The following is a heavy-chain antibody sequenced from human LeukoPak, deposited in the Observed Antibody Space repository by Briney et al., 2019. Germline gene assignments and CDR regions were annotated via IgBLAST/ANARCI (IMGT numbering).Heavy chain of an antibody. Sequence: GGSLRLSCAASGFTFSSYAMSWVRQAPGKGLEWISVIYTGDSTYYADSVKGRFTISRGNSKNTLYLQMNSLRAEDTAVYYCARIGSGYYYTSPDGMDVWGQGTTVTVSS. J-gene: IGHJ6*02. V-gene: IGHV3-53*01. CDR2: IYTGDST. CDR1: GFTFSSYA. D-gene: IGHD3-22*01. CDR3: ARIGSGYYYTSPDGMDV.